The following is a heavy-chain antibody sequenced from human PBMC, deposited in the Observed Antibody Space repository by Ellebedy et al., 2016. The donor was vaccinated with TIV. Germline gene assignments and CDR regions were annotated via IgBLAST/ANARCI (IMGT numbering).Heavy chain of an antibody. J-gene: IGHJ5*02. V-gene: IGHV6-1*01. CDR2: TYYRSKWYN. CDR1: GDSVSSNSAT. CDR3: TRDQEAAGSGSSRWFDP. D-gene: IGHD6-13*01. Sequence: SQTPSLTCAIPGDSVSSNSATWNWIRQSPSRGLEWLGRTYYRSKWYNDYAVSVKSRIAVNPDTSKNQFSLQLNSVTPEDTAVYYCTRDQEAAGSGSSRWFDPWGQGTLVTVSS.